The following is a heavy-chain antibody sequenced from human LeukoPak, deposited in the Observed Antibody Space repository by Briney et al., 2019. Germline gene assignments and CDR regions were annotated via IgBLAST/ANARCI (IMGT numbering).Heavy chain of an antibody. J-gene: IGHJ4*02. CDR1: GFTVSHNY. Sequence: GGSLRLSCAASGFTVSHNYMSWVRQAPGKGLEWVSRIKGDGSSTSYADSVKGRFTISRDNAKNTLFLQMNSLRAEDTAVYYCVRDGVGAPPFDYWGQGALVTVSS. CDR2: IKGDGSST. V-gene: IGHV3-74*01. CDR3: VRDGVGAPPFDY. D-gene: IGHD1-26*01.